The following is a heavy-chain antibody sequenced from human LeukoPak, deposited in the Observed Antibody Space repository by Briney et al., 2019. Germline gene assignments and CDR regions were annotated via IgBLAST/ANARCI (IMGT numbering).Heavy chain of an antibody. CDR2: IIPIFGTA. V-gene: IGHV1-69*05. Sequence: SVKVSCKAPGGTFSSYAISWVLQAPGQGLEWMGRIIPIFGTANYAQKFQGRVKITTDESTSTAYMELSSLRSEDTAVYYCARVSFNEYYFDYWGQGTLVTVSS. J-gene: IGHJ4*02. CDR1: GGTFSSYA. D-gene: IGHD2-8*01. CDR3: ARVSFNEYYFDY.